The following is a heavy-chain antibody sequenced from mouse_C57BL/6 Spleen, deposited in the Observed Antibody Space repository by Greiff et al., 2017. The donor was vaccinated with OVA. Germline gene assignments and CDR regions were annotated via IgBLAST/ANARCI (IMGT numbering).Heavy chain of an antibody. J-gene: IGHJ1*03. D-gene: IGHD1-1*01. Sequence: VQLQESGAELVKPGASVKISCKASGYAFSSYWMNWVKQRPGKGLEWIGQIYPGDGDTNYNGKFKGKATLTADKSSSTAYMQLSSLTSEDSAVYFCARWALYGSRGYFDVWGTGTTVTVSS. CDR1: GYAFSSYW. V-gene: IGHV1-80*01. CDR3: ARWALYGSRGYFDV. CDR2: IYPGDGDT.